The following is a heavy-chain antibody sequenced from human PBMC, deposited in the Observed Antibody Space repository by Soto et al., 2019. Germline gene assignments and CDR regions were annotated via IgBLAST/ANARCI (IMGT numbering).Heavy chain of an antibody. J-gene: IGHJ6*03. V-gene: IGHV3-74*01. D-gene: IGHD2-15*01. CDR2: INSDGSTS. CDR3: ARGDCVGGSCYSLAGSYYYYMDV. Sequence: GGSLRLSCAASGFTFSNYWMYWVRQAPGKGLVWVSRINSDGSTSSYADSVKGRFTISRDNAKSTLYLQMNSPRAEDTAVYYCARGDCVGGSCYSLAGSYYYYMDVWGKGTTVTVSS. CDR1: GFTFSNYW.